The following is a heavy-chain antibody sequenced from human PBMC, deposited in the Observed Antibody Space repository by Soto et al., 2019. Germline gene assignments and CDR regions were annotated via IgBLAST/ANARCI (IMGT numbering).Heavy chain of an antibody. CDR1: GFTVSSNY. CDR2: IYSGGST. CDR3: GRDRSTIYAFDI. J-gene: IGHJ3*02. V-gene: IGHV3-66*01. D-gene: IGHD3-3*01. Sequence: EVQLVESGGGLVQPGGSLRLSCAASGFTVSSNYMSWVRQAPGKGLEWVSVIYSGGSTYYADSVKGRFTISRDNSKNTLYLQMNSLRAEDTAVYYCGRDRSTIYAFDIWGQGTMVTVSS.